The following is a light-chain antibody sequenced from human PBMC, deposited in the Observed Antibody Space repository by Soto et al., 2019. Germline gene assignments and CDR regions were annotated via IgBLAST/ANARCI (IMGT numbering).Light chain of an antibody. CDR3: AAWDDSLSGSVL. Sequence: QAVVTQPPSASGTPGQRVTISCSGSSSNIGSSYVYWYQQLPGTAPKLLIYRNDQRPSGVPDRFSGSKSGTSASLAISGLRSEDEGDYYCAAWDDSLSGSVLFGGGTKLTVL. V-gene: IGLV1-47*01. CDR1: SSNIGSSY. CDR2: RND. J-gene: IGLJ2*01.